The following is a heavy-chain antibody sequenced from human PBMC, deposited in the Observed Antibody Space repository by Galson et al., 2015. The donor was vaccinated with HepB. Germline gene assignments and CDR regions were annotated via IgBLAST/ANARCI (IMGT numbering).Heavy chain of an antibody. CDR1: GFTFSSYA. D-gene: IGHD3-22*01. CDR2: ISYDGSNK. Sequence: SLRLSCAASGFTFSSYAMHWVRQAPGKGLEWVAVISYDGSNKYYADSVKGRFTISRDNSKNTLYLQMNSLRAEDTAVYYCAKARITMIVGVLGAFDIWGQGTMVTVSS. V-gene: IGHV3-30*04. CDR3: AKARITMIVGVLGAFDI. J-gene: IGHJ3*02.